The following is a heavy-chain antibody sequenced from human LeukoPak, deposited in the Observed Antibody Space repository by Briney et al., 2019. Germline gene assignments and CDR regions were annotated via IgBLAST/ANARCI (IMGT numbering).Heavy chain of an antibody. CDR2: IYYSGST. CDR1: GGSISSGDYY. J-gene: IGHJ5*02. Sequence: SETLSLTCTVSGGSISSGDYYWSWIRQPPGKGLEWIGYIYYSGSTYYNPSLKSRVTISVDTSKNQFSLKLSSVTAADTAVYYCARGGHPNWFDPWGQGTLVTVSS. CDR3: ARGGHPNWFDP. V-gene: IGHV4-30-4*01.